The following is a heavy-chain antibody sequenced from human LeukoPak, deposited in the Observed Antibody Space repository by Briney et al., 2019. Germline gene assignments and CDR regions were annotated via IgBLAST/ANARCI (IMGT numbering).Heavy chain of an antibody. J-gene: IGHJ6*02. V-gene: IGHV1-69*13. Sequence: SVKVSCKASGGTFSSYAISWVRQAPGQGLEWMGGIIPIFGTANYAQKFQGRVTITADESTSTAYMELSSLRSEDAAVYFRARVSIAARLNYYYGMDVWAKGPRSPSP. CDR3: ARVSIAARLNYYYGMDV. D-gene: IGHD6-6*01. CDR1: GGTFSSYA. CDR2: IIPIFGTA.